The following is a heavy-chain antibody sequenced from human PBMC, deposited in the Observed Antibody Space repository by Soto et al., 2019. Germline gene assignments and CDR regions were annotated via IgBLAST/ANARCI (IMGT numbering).Heavy chain of an antibody. Sequence: GASVKVSCKASGGTFSSYTISWVRQAPGQGLEWMGRIIPILGIANYAQKFQGRVTITADKSTSTAYMELSSLRSEDTAVYYCASPTDAGLEFFVYWGQGTLVTVSS. D-gene: IGHD3-10*01. CDR2: IIPILGIA. V-gene: IGHV1-69*02. J-gene: IGHJ4*02. CDR1: GGTFSSYT. CDR3: ASPTDAGLEFFVY.